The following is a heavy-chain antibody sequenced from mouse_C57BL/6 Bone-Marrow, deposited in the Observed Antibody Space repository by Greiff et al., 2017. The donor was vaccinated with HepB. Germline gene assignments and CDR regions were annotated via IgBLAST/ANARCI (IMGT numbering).Heavy chain of an antibody. V-gene: IGHV1-80*01. CDR3: ARRGDLYYFDY. CDR2: IYPGDGDT. Sequence: QVQLQQSGAELAKPGASVKISCKASGYAFSSYWMNWVKQRPGKGLEWIGQIYPGDGDTNYNGKFKGKATLTADKSSSTAYMQLSSLTSEDSAVYFCARRGDLYYFDYWGQGTTLTVSS. CDR1: GYAFSSYW. J-gene: IGHJ2*01.